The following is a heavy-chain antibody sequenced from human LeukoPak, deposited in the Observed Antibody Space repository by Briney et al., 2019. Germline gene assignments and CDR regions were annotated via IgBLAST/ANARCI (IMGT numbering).Heavy chain of an antibody. J-gene: IGHJ4*02. CDR3: ARDSSSWGFDY. V-gene: IGHV4-39*07. CDR1: GGSISSYY. Sequence: KPSETLSLTCTVSGGSISSYYWSWIRQPPGKGLEWIGSIYYSGSTYYNPSLKSRVTISVDTSKNQFSLKLSSVTAADTAVYYCARDSSSWGFDYWGQGTLVTVSS. CDR2: IYYSGST. D-gene: IGHD6-13*01.